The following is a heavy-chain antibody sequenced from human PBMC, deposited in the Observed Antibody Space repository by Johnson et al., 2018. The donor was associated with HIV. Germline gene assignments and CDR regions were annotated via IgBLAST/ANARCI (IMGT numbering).Heavy chain of an antibody. D-gene: IGHD3-10*01. J-gene: IGHJ3*02. CDR3: TTVSPSAITMVRGVIITPHAFDI. CDR1: GFTFDDSG. V-gene: IGHV3-20*04. Sequence: VQLVESGGGVLRPGGSLRLSCAASGFTFDDSGMSWVRQAPGKGLEWVSGLAWNGATTGYADSVKGRFTISRDDSKTTLYLQMNSLRTEDTAVYYCTTVSPSAITMVRGVIITPHAFDIWGQGTMVTVS. CDR2: LAWNGATT.